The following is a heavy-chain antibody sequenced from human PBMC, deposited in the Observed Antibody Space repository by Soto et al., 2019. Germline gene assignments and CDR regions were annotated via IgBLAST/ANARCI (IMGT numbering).Heavy chain of an antibody. Sequence: ASVKVSCKASGYTFTSYAMHWVRQAPGQRLEWMGWINAGNGNTKYSQKFQGRVTITRDTSASTAYMELSSLRSEDTAVYYCARDQGDYVAFFDYWGQGTLVTVSS. V-gene: IGHV1-3*01. J-gene: IGHJ4*02. D-gene: IGHD4-17*01. CDR2: INAGNGNT. CDR3: ARDQGDYVAFFDY. CDR1: GYTFTSYA.